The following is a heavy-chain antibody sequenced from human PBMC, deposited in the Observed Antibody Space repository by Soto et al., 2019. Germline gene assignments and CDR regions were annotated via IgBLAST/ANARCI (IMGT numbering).Heavy chain of an antibody. D-gene: IGHD2-8*01. CDR3: ARGTRDFDY. V-gene: IGHV4-4*02. CDR2: IYHSGST. CDR1: GGFIISSNW. J-gene: IGHJ4*02. Sequence: PSETLSLTCAVSGGFIISSNWWSLVRQPPGKGRERIGDIYHSGSTNYNPSLKSRVTISVDTSKNQFSLKLSSVIAADTAVYYCARGTRDFDYWGRGTLVTVS.